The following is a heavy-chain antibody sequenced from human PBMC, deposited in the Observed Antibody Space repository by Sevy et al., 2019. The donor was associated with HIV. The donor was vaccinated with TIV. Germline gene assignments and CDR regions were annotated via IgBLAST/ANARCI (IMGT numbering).Heavy chain of an antibody. V-gene: IGHV3-23*01. Sequence: GGSLRLSCAASGFTFSSYAMNWVRQAPGKGLEWVSAISHSGGSTYYADSVKGRFTISRDNSKNTLYLQMNSLRAEDTAVYYCAKGTLVVPADIYYYYGMDVWGQGTTVTVSS. J-gene: IGHJ6*02. CDR1: GFTFSSYA. D-gene: IGHD2-2*02. CDR2: ISHSGGST. CDR3: AKGTLVVPADIYYYYGMDV.